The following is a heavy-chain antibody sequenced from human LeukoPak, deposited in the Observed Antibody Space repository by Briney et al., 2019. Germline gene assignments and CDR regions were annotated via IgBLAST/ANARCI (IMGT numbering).Heavy chain of an antibody. CDR1: GFTFSNYW. J-gene: IGHJ4*02. Sequence: GGSLRLSCEGSGFTFSNYWMGWVRQAPGKGLEWVANINPDGSDTTYVDSVKGRFIISRDNAKKSLLLEMNSLRVEETSVYYCVRWGVEAGMDCWGQGSLVTVSS. V-gene: IGHV3-7*01. CDR3: VRWGVEAGMDC. CDR2: INPDGSDT. D-gene: IGHD3-10*01.